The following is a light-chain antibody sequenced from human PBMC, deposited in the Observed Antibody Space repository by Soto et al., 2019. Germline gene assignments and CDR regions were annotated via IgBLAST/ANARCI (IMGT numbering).Light chain of an antibody. CDR2: EVS. CDR1: SSDVGGYNY. J-gene: IGLJ1*01. V-gene: IGLV2-14*01. Sequence: QSVLTQPASVSGSPGQSITISCTGTSSDVGGYNYVSWYQQHPGKAPKLMIYEVSNRPSGVSNRFSGSKSGNTASLTISGLQAEDEADYYCSSYTGSSTFYVLGTGTKVTVL. CDR3: SSYTGSSTFYV.